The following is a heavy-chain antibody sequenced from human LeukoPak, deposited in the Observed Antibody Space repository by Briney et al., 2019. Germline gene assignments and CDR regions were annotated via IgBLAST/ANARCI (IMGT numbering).Heavy chain of an antibody. Sequence: GGSLRLSCAASGFSLSSYWMRWVRQAPGKGLVWVSRIDSDGSTTTYADSVKGRFTVSRDNAKNTLYLQMNSLRVEDTAVYYCASAYRGSSNAPFEYWGQGTLVTVSS. CDR3: ASAYRGSSNAPFEY. V-gene: IGHV3-74*01. CDR2: IDSDGSTT. D-gene: IGHD1-26*01. CDR1: GFSLSSYW. J-gene: IGHJ4*02.